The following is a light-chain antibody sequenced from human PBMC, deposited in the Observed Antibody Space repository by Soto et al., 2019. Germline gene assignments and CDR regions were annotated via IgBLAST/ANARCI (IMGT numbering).Light chain of an antibody. CDR2: DAS. J-gene: IGKJ2*01. V-gene: IGKV3-11*01. CDR3: QLRSSWPPYT. Sequence: EVVLTQSPATLFLSPGERASLSCWASQSVGTYMAWYQHKPGQPPRLLIYDASKRATGIPARFSGSGSGTNFTFTISSLEPADFALYFCQLRSSWPPYTFAQGTKVGIK. CDR1: QSVGTY.